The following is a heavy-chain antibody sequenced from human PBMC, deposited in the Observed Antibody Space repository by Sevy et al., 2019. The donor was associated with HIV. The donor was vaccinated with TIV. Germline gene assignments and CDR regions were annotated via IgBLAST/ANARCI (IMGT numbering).Heavy chain of an antibody. D-gene: IGHD4-17*01. J-gene: IGHJ6*02. CDR3: ARGTHDYGDFEGDSMDV. V-gene: IGHV3-21*01. CDR1: AFTFSSHT. CDR2: ISASGTYI. Sequence: GGSLRLSCADSAFTFSSHTMNWVRQAPGKGLEWVSSISASGTYIGHAGSVKGRFTISRDNAKNSLYLQMNSLRPEDAAIYYCARGTHDYGDFEGDSMDVWGQGTTVTVSS.